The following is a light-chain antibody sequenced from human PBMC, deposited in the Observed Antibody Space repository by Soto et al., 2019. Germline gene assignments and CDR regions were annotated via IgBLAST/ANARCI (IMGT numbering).Light chain of an antibody. J-gene: IGKJ5*01. CDR2: DAS. V-gene: IGKV1-33*01. Sequence: DIVMTQSPDSLAVSLGERATINCKSSQSLLYSSNNKNYLNWYQQKPGKAPKLLIYDASNLQTGVPSRFSGSGSGIHFTFSISSLQPEDIATYYCQQYDNLLPTFGQGTRLEIK. CDR1: QSLLYSSNNKNY. CDR3: QQYDNLLPT.